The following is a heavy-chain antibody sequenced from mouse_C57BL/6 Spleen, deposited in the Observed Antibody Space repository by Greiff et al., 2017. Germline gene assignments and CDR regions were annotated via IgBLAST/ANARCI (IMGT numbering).Heavy chain of an antibody. CDR2: INPNNGGT. D-gene: IGHD2-5*01. Sequence: DVQLQQSGPELVKPGASVKIPCKASGYTFTDYNMDWVKQSHGKSLEWIGDINPNNGGTIYNQKFKGKDTLTVDKSSSTAYMELRSLTSEDTAVYYCARRKWRDSNPYYYAMDYWGQGTSVTVSS. V-gene: IGHV1-18*01. J-gene: IGHJ4*01. CDR3: ARRKWRDSNPYYYAMDY. CDR1: GYTFTDYN.